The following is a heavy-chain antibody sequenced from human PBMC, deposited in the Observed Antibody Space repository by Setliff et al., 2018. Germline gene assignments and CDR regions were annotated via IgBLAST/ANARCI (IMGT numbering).Heavy chain of an antibody. CDR1: GFTFSNYW. V-gene: IGHV3-7*01. CDR3: ARTCSGSGCYAGLES. CDR2: IKQDGSEK. J-gene: IGHJ4*02. D-gene: IGHD2-15*01. Sequence: PGGSLRLSCAASGFTFSNYWMSWVRQAPGKGLEWVANIKQDGSEKYYVDSVKGRFTISRDNAKNSLYLQMNSLRPEDTAVYYCARTCSGSGCYAGLESWGQGTPVTVSS.